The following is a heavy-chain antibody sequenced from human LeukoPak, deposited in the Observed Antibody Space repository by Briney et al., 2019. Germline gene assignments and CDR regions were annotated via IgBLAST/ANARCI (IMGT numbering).Heavy chain of an antibody. J-gene: IGHJ3*02. V-gene: IGHV4-34*01. Sequence: SETLSLTCAVYGGSFSGYYWSWIRQPPGKGLEWIGEINHSGSTNYNPSLKSRVTISVDTSKNQFSLKLSSVTAADTAVYYCARDGIVRAGDAFDIWGQGTMVTVSS. CDR3: ARDGIVRAGDAFDI. CDR2: INHSGST. CDR1: GGSFSGYY. D-gene: IGHD2/OR15-2a*01.